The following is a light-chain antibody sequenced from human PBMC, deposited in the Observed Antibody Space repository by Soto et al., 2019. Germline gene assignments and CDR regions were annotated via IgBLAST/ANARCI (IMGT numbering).Light chain of an antibody. CDR2: SNN. CDR3: AAWDDSLNGWV. Sequence: VVTQPPSASGTPGQRVTISCSGSSSNIGSNTVNWYQQLPGTAPKLLIYSNNQRPSGVPDRFSGSKSGTSASLAISGLQSEDEADYYCAAWDDSLNGWVFGGGTKLTVL. J-gene: IGLJ3*02. CDR1: SSNIGSNT. V-gene: IGLV1-44*01.